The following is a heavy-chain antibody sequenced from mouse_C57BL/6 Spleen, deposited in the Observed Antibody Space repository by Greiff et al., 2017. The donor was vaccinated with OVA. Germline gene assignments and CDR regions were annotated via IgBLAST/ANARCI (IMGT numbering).Heavy chain of an antibody. V-gene: IGHV1-22*01. CDR1: GYTFTDYN. J-gene: IGHJ1*03. CDR2: INPNNGGT. D-gene: IGHD1-1*01. Sequence: EVKLQQSGPELVKPGASVKMSCKASGYTFTDYNMHWVKQSHGKSLEWIGYINPNNGGTSYNQKFKGKATLTVNKSSSTAYMELRSLTSEDSAVYYCARPYYYGSSPPWYFDVWGTGTTVTVSS. CDR3: ARPYYYGSSPPWYFDV.